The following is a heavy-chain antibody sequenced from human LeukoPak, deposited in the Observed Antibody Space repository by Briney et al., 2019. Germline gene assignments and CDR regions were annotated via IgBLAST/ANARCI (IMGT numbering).Heavy chain of an antibody. Sequence: SETLSLTCAVYGGSFCGYYRGWIRQPPGKGLEWIGEINHSGSTNYNPSLKSRVTISVDTSKNQFSLKLSSVTAADTAVYYCARQGAPLLFVDYWGQGALVTVSS. D-gene: IGHD3-10*01. CDR3: ARQGAPLLFVDY. J-gene: IGHJ4*02. CDR1: GGSFCGYY. CDR2: INHSGST. V-gene: IGHV4-34*01.